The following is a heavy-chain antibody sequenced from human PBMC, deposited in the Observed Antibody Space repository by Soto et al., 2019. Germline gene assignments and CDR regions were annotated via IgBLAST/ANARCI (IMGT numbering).Heavy chain of an antibody. Sequence: EVQLVESGGGLVQPGGSLRLSCAASGFTFSGSWMNWVRQAPGKGLEWVANIKEDGSENYYVDSVKGRFTISRDNAKNSLYLQMNSLRGDDTAVYYCVGGAGWKFDYWGQGTLVTVSS. J-gene: IGHJ4*02. CDR3: VGGAGWKFDY. D-gene: IGHD6-19*01. V-gene: IGHV3-7*03. CDR1: GFTFSGSW. CDR2: IKEDGSEN.